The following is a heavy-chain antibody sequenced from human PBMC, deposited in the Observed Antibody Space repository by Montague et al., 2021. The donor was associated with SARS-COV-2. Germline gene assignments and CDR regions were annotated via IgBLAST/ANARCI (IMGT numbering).Heavy chain of an antibody. D-gene: IGHD5-12*01. CDR3: ARRGYTGSDYFDY. Sequence: SETLSLTCSVSGFSISSGFYWAWIRQSPGKGPEWIGTVYHSGYTHYNPSLKGRVTVSIDTSKNQFSLTVTSVTAADTAVYFCARRGYTGSDYFDYWSQGTLVTVSS. V-gene: IGHV4-38-2*01. J-gene: IGHJ4*02. CDR1: GFSISSGFY. CDR2: VYHSGYT.